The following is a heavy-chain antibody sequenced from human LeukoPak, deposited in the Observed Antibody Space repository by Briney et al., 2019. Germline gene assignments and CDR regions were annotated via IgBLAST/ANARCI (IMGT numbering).Heavy chain of an antibody. Sequence: SETLSLTCAVSGGSISSGGYSWSWIRQPPGKGLEWIGSIYYSGSTYYNPSLKSRVTISVDTSKNQFSLKLSSVTAADTAVYYCAREAAAGTTRTINPFDYWGQGTLVTVSS. V-gene: IGHV4-39*01. D-gene: IGHD6-13*01. CDR3: AREAAAGTTRTINPFDY. CDR1: GGSISSGGYS. J-gene: IGHJ4*02. CDR2: IYYSGST.